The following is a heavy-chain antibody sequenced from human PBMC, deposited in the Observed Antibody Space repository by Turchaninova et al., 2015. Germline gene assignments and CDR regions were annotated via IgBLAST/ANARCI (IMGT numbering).Heavy chain of an antibody. D-gene: IGHD3-3*01. J-gene: IGHJ3*02. V-gene: IGHV3-7*01. CDR1: GFTFSGYW. CDR3: ARDPDFYSFDM. CDR2: IMKDGGTK. Sequence: EVQLLESGGGLVQPGGSLRRSCAASGFTFSGYWRTWVRQAPGKGLEWVANIMKDGGTKLYVDSGKGRFTISRDNAKQSLYLQMNSLRAEDTAVYYCARDPDFYSFDMWGQGTMVTVSS.